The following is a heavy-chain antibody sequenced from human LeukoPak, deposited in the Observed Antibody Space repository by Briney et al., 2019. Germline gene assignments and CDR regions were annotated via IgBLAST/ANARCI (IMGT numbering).Heavy chain of an antibody. V-gene: IGHV1-46*01. CDR1: GYTFTSYY. J-gene: IGHJ2*01. D-gene: IGHD1-26*01. CDR2: INPSGGST. Sequence: ASVKVSCKASGYTFTSYYMHWVRQAPGQGLEWMGIINPSGGSTSYAQKFQGRVTMTRDMSTSTAYMELSSLRSEDTAVYYCARVGAVRWYFDLWGRGTLVTVSS. CDR3: ARVGAVRWYFDL.